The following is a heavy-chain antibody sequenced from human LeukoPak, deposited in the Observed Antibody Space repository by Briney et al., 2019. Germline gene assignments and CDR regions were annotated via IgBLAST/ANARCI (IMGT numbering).Heavy chain of an antibody. J-gene: IGHJ4*02. CDR3: ANEDRDKYYFDS. V-gene: IGHV4-61*05. CDR2: IFYSGSY. CDR1: GGSISSSSYY. Sequence: PSETLSLTCTVSGGSISSSSYYWGWIRQPPGKGLEWIGYIFYSGSYNYNPSLKSRVTIGIDTSKNQFSLGLYSVTAADTAVYYCANEDRDKYYFDSWGQGTLVTVSS. D-gene: IGHD5-24*01.